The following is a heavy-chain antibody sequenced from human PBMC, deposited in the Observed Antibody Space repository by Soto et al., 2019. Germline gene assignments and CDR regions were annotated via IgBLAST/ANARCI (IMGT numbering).Heavy chain of an antibody. CDR3: ARDTYYDFWSGYHSYYGMDV. J-gene: IGHJ6*02. CDR1: GYTFTSYG. CDR2: ISAYNGNT. D-gene: IGHD3-3*01. Sequence: ASVKVSCKASGYTFTSYGISCVRQAPGQGLEWMGWISAYNGNTNYAQKLQGRLTITTDTSTSKAYMELRSLRSDDTAVYYCARDTYYDFWSGYHSYYGMDVSGQGTTVTVSS. V-gene: IGHV1-18*01.